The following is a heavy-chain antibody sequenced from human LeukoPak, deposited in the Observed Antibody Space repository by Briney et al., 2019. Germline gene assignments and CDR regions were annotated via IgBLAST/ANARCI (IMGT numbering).Heavy chain of an antibody. D-gene: IGHD3-3*01. CDR3: VRGIPTVCGVGPDL. CDR2: ISAHTGNT. Sequence: ASVKVSCKASGYMFNNYGISWVRQAPGQGLEWMGWISAHTGNTNYAQNLQGRVTMTTDTSTSTAYMELRSLRSDDTAVYYCVRGIPTVCGVGPDLWGQGTLVTVSS. CDR1: GYMFNNYG. V-gene: IGHV1-18*01. J-gene: IGHJ5*02.